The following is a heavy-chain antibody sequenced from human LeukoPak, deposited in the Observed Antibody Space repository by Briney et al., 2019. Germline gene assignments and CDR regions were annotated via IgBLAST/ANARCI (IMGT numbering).Heavy chain of an antibody. V-gene: IGHV3-23*01. D-gene: IGHD1-26*01. CDR1: GFTFSSYA. Sequence: GGSLRLSFAASGFTFSSYAMSSVRQAPGKGLGLVSTFGNSAHYAGSVKGRFTISRDNSKNTLYLQMNSLRADDTAVYYCANHGVYSGSYSMDVWGQGTTVIVSS. CDR3: ANHGVYSGSYSMDV. J-gene: IGHJ6*02. CDR2: FGNSA.